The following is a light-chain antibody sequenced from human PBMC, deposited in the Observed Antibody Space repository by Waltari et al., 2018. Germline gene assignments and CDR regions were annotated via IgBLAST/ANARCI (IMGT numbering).Light chain of an antibody. J-gene: IGLJ2*01. CDR2: FDD. CDR1: SSNIGRNG. V-gene: IGLV1-36*01. CDR3: SGRDASVNGGI. Sequence: QSVLTQPPSVSEAPRQRVTISCSGSSSNIGRNGVNWYQQVPGKATKLLIYFDDLLPSGVSVRFSVAKSGSSASLAISGLQSDDEADYYCSGRDASVNGGIFGGGTRLTVL.